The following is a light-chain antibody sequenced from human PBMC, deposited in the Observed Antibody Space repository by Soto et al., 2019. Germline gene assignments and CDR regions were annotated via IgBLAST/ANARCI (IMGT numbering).Light chain of an antibody. Sequence: EIVMTQSPATLSVSPGERATLSCRASQSVSSNLAWYQQKPGQAPRPLIYGASTSATGIPARFSGSGSGTEFTLTISSLQSEDVAVYYCQQYNNWPLTFGGGTKVEIK. V-gene: IGKV3-15*01. CDR2: GAS. CDR1: QSVSSN. CDR3: QQYNNWPLT. J-gene: IGKJ4*01.